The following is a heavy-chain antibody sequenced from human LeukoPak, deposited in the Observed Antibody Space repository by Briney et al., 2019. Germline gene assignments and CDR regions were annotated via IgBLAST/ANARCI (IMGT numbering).Heavy chain of an antibody. V-gene: IGHV1-18*04. J-gene: IGHJ4*02. D-gene: IGHD3-9*01. CDR2: ISNYNGNT. CDR1: GYTFTSYG. Sequence: GASVKVSCKASGYTFTSYGISWVRQAPGQGLEWMGWISNYNGNTNYPQKLQGRVTMTTDTSTSTAYMELRSLRFDDTAVYYCARDQHWLLFYWGQGTLVTVSS. CDR3: ARDQHWLLFY.